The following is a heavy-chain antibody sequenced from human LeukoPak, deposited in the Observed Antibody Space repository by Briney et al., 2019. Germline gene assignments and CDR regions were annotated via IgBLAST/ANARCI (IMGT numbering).Heavy chain of an antibody. CDR3: VGTFTVFGVVSTIE. CDR1: GFTFSSYW. D-gene: IGHD3-3*01. V-gene: IGHV3-23*01. CDR2: ISFSGDNRGDNT. J-gene: IGHJ4*02. Sequence: PGRSLRLSCAASGFTFSSYWMHWVRQAPGKGLVWVSSISFSGDNRGDNTYYADSVRGRFSISRDNSQNTVFLQMSSLRVDDTAAYYCVGTFTVFGVVSTIEWGQGTLVTVSS.